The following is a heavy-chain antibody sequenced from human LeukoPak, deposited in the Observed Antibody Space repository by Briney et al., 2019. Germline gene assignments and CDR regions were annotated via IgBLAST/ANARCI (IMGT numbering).Heavy chain of an antibody. Sequence: ASVKVSCKASGYTFTGYYMHWVRQAPGQGLEWMGWINPNSGGTNYAQKFQGRVTMTRDTSTSTVYMELSSLRSEDTAVYYCARSPGTGSWWFDPWGQGTLVTVSS. CDR3: ARSPGTGSWWFDP. CDR2: INPNSGGT. V-gene: IGHV1-2*02. J-gene: IGHJ5*02. CDR1: GYTFTGYY. D-gene: IGHD1-1*01.